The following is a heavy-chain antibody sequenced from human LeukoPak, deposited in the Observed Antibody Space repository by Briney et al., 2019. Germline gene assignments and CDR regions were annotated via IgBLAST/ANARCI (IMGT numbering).Heavy chain of an antibody. CDR2: ISTSGSTI. CDR3: ARAAAPSY. CDR1: GFTFSSYE. V-gene: IGHV3-48*03. Sequence: GGSLRLSCAASGFTFSSYEMNWVRQAPGKGVECFSYISTSGSTIYYAVSVKGRFTISRDNAKNSLYLQMNSLRAEDTAVYYCARAAAPSYWGQGTLVTVSS. D-gene: IGHD6-13*01. J-gene: IGHJ4*02.